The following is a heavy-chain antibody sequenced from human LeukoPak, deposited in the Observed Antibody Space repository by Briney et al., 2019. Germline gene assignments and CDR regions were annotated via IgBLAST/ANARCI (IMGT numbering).Heavy chain of an antibody. D-gene: IGHD6-13*01. Sequence: SDTLSLTCTVSGGSISSYYWSCIRQPPGKGLEGIGYIYYSGCPNYNPSLKSRVTISVDTSKNQSALNISPVTAAGPAVNYCWRHRYLAAAGFDYWGQGALVTVCS. V-gene: IGHV4-59*08. CDR3: WRHRYLAAAGFDY. CDR2: IYYSGCP. J-gene: IGHJ4*02. CDR1: GGSISSYY.